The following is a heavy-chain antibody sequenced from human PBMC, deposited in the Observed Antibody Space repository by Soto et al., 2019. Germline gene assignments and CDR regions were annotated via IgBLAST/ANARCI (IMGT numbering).Heavy chain of an antibody. CDR2: ISYDGSNK. D-gene: IGHD6-19*01. CDR3: AKGREIAVAGTDLGY. J-gene: IGHJ4*01. CDR1: GFTFSSYG. Sequence: QVQLVESGGGVVQPGRSLRRSCAASGFTFSSYGMHWVRQAPGKVLEWVAVISYDGSNKYYAYSVEGRFTISRDNSKNTLYRQMNSLRAEETAVYYCAKGREIAVAGTDLGYWGHGTLVTVSS. V-gene: IGHV3-30*18.